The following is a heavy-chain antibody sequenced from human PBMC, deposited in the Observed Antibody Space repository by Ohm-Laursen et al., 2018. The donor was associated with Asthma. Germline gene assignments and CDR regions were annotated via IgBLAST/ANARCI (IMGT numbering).Heavy chain of an antibody. CDR3: ARVSVTAVPSTPSFDY. J-gene: IGHJ4*02. D-gene: IGHD6-6*01. CDR2: IYYSGST. CDR1: GGSVSSGSYY. Sequence: TLSLTCTVSGGSVSSGSYYWSWLRQPPGKGLEWIGYIYYSGSTNYNPSLKSRVTISVDTSKNQFSLKLSSVTAADTAVYYCARVSVTAVPSTPSFDYWGQGTLVTVSS. V-gene: IGHV4-61*01.